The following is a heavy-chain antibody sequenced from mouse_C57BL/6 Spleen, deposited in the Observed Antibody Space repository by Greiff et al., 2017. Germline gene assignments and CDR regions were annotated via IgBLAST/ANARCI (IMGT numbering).Heavy chain of an antibody. J-gene: IGHJ2*01. V-gene: IGHV1-80*01. D-gene: IGHD2-5*01. CDR3: AREHYSNGYFDY. CDR1: GYAFSSYW. CDR2: IYPGDGAT. Sequence: QVQLKESGAELVKPGASVKISCKASGYAFSSYWMNWVKQRPGKGLEWIGQIYPGDGATNYNGKIKGKATLTADKSSSTAYMQLSSLTSEDSAVYFCAREHYSNGYFDYWGQGTTLTVSS.